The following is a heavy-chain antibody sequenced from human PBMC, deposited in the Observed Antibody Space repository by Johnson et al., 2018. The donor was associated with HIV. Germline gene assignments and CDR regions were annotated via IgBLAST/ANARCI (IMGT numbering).Heavy chain of an antibody. J-gene: IGHJ3*01. CDR1: GFIFSSYD. CDR3: ASEVEYSILGGV. D-gene: IGHD6-6*01. CDR2: IGTAGDT. Sequence: VQLVESGGGVVQPGRSLRLSCAASGFIFSSYDMHWVRQATGKGLEWVSAIGTAGDTYYPGSVKGRFTISRENAKNSLYLQMNSLRAGDTAVYYCASEVEYSILGGVWGQGTMVTVSS. V-gene: IGHV3-13*01.